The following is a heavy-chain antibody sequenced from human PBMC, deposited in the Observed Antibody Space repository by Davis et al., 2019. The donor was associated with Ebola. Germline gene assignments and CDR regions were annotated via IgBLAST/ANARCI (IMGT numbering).Heavy chain of an antibody. Sequence: GGSLRLSCTGSGLTFSNSDMSWVRQAPGKGLEWVSAISGSGDSTNYADSVKGRFTISRDNSKNTLYLQMNSLRAEDTAVYYCAKVESGYFDWLPVSYGMDVWGQGTTVTVSS. CDR3: AKVESGYFDWLPVSYGMDV. CDR2: ISGSGDST. V-gene: IGHV3-23*01. D-gene: IGHD3-9*01. CDR1: GLTFSNSD. J-gene: IGHJ6*02.